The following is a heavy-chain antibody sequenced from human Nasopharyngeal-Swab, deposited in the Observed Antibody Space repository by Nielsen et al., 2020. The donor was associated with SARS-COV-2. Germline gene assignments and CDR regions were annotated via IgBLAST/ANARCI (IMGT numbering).Heavy chain of an antibody. Sequence: GGSLRLSCKGSGYSFTDYWIGWARQMPGKGLEWMGIIYPGDSDTRYSPSFQGQVTISADKSISTAYLQWSSLKASDTAMYYCARGRIAARHFDYWGQGTLVTVSS. V-gene: IGHV5-51*01. CDR2: IYPGDSDT. CDR3: ARGRIAARHFDY. D-gene: IGHD6-6*01. J-gene: IGHJ4*02. CDR1: GYSFTDYW.